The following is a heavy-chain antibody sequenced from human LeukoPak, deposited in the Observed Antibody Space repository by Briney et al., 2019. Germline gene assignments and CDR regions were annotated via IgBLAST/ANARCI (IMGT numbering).Heavy chain of an antibody. CDR3: ARVGYGDFDFDY. CDR2: MNPNSGNT. J-gene: IGHJ4*02. D-gene: IGHD4-17*01. Sequence: GASVKVSCKASGHTFTSYDINWVRQATGQGLEWMGWMNPNSGNTGYAQKFQGRVTMTRNTSISTAYMELSSRRSEDTAVYYCARVGYGDFDFDYWGQGTLVTVSS. CDR1: GHTFTSYD. V-gene: IGHV1-8*01.